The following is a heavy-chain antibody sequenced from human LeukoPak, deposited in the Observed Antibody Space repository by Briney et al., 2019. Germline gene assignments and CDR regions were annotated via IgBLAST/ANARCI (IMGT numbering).Heavy chain of an antibody. V-gene: IGHV3-30*18. Sequence: GRSLRLSCAASGFTFSSYGMHWVRQAPGKGLEWVAVVSYDGSDKNYADSVKGRLTISRHNSNNTAYLQMNSLRAEDTAVYYCAKVPRYCSSTSCPDFDYWGQGTLVTVSS. CDR3: AKVPRYCSSTSCPDFDY. CDR1: GFTFSSYG. D-gene: IGHD2-2*01. CDR2: VSYDGSDK. J-gene: IGHJ4*02.